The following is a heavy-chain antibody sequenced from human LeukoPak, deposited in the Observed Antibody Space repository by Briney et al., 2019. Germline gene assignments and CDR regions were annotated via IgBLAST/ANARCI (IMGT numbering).Heavy chain of an antibody. CDR2: MSPDTGYT. J-gene: IGHJ4*02. V-gene: IGHV1-8*01. D-gene: IGHD3-22*01. CDR3: ARAPTNSGYDY. Sequence: ASVNVSCKASGYAFTTFDFNWVRQASGQGPEWMGWMSPDTGYTGYAQKFQGRVTMTRDTSINTAYLELSRLTSEDTAVYYCARAPTNSGYDYWGQGTLITVSS. CDR1: GYAFTTFD.